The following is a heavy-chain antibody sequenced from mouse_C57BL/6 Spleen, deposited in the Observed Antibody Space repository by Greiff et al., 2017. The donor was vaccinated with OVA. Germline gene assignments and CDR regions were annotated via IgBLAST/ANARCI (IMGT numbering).Heavy chain of an antibody. CDR3: ARGEGSIYYGNYDWYFDV. CDR1: GFTFSSYA. Sequence: VQLKESGGGLVKPGGSLKLSCAASGFTFSSYAMSWVRQTPEKRLEWVATISDGGSYTYYPDNVKGRFTISRDNAKNNLYLQMSHLKSEDTAMYYCARGEGSIYYGNYDWYFDVWGTGTTVTVSS. V-gene: IGHV5-4*01. CDR2: ISDGGSYT. D-gene: IGHD2-1*01. J-gene: IGHJ1*03.